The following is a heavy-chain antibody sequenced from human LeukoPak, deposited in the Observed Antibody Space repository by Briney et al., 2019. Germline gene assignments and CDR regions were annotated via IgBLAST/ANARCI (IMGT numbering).Heavy chain of an antibody. CDR2: IYYSGST. Sequence: PSQTLSLTCTVSGGSISSGDYYWSWVRQPPGTGLEWIGYIYYSGSTYYNPSLKSRVIISEDTSKNQFSLKLSSVTDADTAVYYCARTPRVHGSGIKGFDYWGQGTLVTVSS. J-gene: IGHJ4*02. CDR3: ARTPRVHGSGIKGFDY. V-gene: IGHV4-30-4*08. D-gene: IGHD3-10*01. CDR1: GGSISSGDYY.